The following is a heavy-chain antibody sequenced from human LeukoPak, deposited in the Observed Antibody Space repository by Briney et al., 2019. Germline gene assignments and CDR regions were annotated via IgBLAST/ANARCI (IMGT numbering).Heavy chain of an antibody. V-gene: IGHV4-4*09. J-gene: IGHJ6*03. CDR3: ARRTHSSSSGLRYYYYYMDV. Sequence: SETLSLTCTVSGGSISSYYWSWIRQPPGKGLEWIGYIYTSGSTNYNPSLKSRVTISVDTSKNQFSLKLSSVTAADTAVYYCARRTHSSSSGLRYYYYYMDVWGKGPRSPSP. CDR2: IYTSGST. D-gene: IGHD6-6*01. CDR1: GGSISSYY.